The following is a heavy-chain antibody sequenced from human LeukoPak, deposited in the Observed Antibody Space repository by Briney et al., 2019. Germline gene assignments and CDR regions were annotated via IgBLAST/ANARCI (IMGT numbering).Heavy chain of an antibody. CDR3: ARDVGGGPFFDY. D-gene: IGHD2-15*01. J-gene: IGHJ4*02. CDR1: GGSISSFY. V-gene: IGHV4-59*01. Sequence: KPSETLSLTCTVPGGSISSFYWGWIRQPPGKGLERIGYIYYSGSTDYNPSLNSRVTISVDTSKNQFSLKLSSVTAADTAVYYCARDVGGGPFFDYWGQGTLVTVSS. CDR2: IYYSGST.